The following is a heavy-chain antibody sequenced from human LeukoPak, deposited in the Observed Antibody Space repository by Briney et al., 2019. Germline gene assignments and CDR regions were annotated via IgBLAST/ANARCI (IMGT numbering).Heavy chain of an antibody. V-gene: IGHV3-30*02. CDR3: ARLHYDVLTGPFDY. D-gene: IGHD3-9*01. CDR1: GFSFKKYG. CDR2: IQYDDSVK. J-gene: IGHJ4*02. Sequence: GGSLRLSCTASGFSFKKYGTHWVRQAPGKGLEWVTFIQYDDSVKFYADSVKGRFTISRENSKNTLWLQMNSLRAEDTAVYYCARLHYDVLTGPFDYWGQGTLVTVSS.